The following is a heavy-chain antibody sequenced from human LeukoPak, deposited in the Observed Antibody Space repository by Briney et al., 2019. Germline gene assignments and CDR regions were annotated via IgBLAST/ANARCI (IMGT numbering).Heavy chain of an antibody. Sequence: SETLSLTCTVSGGSISSSSYYWGWIRQPPGKGLEWIGSIYYSGSTYYNPSLKSRVTISVDTSKNQFSLKLSSVTAADTAVYYCARDYYDSSGYYYSGSSEYYFDYWGQGTLVTVSS. V-gene: IGHV4-39*07. CDR2: IYYSGST. CDR3: ARDYYDSSGYYYSGSSEYYFDY. D-gene: IGHD3-22*01. CDR1: GGSISSSSYY. J-gene: IGHJ4*02.